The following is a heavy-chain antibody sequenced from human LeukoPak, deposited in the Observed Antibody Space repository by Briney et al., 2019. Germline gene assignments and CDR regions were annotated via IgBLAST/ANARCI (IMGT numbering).Heavy chain of an antibody. CDR1: GGTFSNSG. J-gene: IGHJ5*02. CDR3: ARGRYYYDSSGYYDPGYNWFDP. V-gene: IGHV1-69*06. CDR2: IIPIFGTA. Sequence: GASVKVSCKAYGGTFSNSGISWVRQAPGQGLEWMGGIIPIFGTANYAQKFQGRVTITADKSTSTAYMELSSLRSEDTAVYYCARGRYYYDSSGYYDPGYNWFDPWGQGTLVTVSS. D-gene: IGHD3-22*01.